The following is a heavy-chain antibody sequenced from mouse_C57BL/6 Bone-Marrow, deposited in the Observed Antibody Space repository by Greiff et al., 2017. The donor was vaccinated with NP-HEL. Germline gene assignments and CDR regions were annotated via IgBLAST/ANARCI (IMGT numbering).Heavy chain of an antibody. J-gene: IGHJ2*01. Sequence: EVQLQQSGPELVKPGASVKISCKASGYTFTDYYMNWVKQSHGKSLEWIGDINPNNGGTSYNQTFKGKATLTVDKYSSTDYMELRRLTSEDSAVYYSERSILLRYYFDYWGQGTTLTVSS. CDR1: GYTFTDYY. V-gene: IGHV1-26*01. CDR3: ERSILLRYYFDY. D-gene: IGHD1-1*01. CDR2: INPNNGGT.